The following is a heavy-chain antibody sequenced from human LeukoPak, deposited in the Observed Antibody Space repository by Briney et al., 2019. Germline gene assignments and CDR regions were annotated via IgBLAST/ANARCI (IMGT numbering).Heavy chain of an antibody. CDR2: INAGNGNT. CDR1: GYTFTSYA. J-gene: IGHJ4*02. D-gene: IGHD3-3*01. CDR3: ARGGLRFLEWLSSAPDY. V-gene: IGHV1-3*01. Sequence: GPVKVSCKASGYTFTSYAMHWVRQAPGQRLEWMGWINAGNGNTKYSQKYQGRVTITRDTSASTAYMELSSLRSEDTAVYYCARGGLRFLEWLSSAPDYWGQGTLVTVSS.